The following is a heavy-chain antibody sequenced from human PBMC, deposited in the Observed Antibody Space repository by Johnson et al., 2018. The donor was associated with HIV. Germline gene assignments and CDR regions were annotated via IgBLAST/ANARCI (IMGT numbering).Heavy chain of an antibody. CDR3: TTLPPTWRAFHI. Sequence: VQLVESGGGLVQPGGSLRLSCVASGFTVSNNFMSWVRQAPGKGLEWVGRIKSETDDGTTHYFAPVKGRFIISRDDSKNTLYLHMKSLKTEDTAVYFCTTLPPTWRAFHIWGQGTMVTVSS. CDR2: IKSETDDGTT. V-gene: IGHV3-15*01. D-gene: IGHD4-11*01. J-gene: IGHJ3*02. CDR1: GFTVSNNF.